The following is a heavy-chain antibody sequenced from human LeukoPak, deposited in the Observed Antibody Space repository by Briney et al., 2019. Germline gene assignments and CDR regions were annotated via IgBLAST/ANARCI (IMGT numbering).Heavy chain of an antibody. CDR1: GFTFSRYA. D-gene: IGHD3-22*01. CDR3: ARGSRYDSSGYDAFDI. V-gene: IGHV3-30*04. J-gene: IGHJ3*02. CDR2: ISYDGTNK. Sequence: PGPSLRLSCAASGFTFSRYAMHWVRQFPGKGLEWVAVISYDGTNKYYADSVKGRFTISRDNSKNTLFLQMNSLRAEDTAVYYCARGSRYDSSGYDAFDIWGQGTMVTVSS.